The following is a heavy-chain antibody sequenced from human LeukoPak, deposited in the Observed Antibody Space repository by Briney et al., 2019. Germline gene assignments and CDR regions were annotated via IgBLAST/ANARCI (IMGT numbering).Heavy chain of an antibody. J-gene: IGHJ5*02. V-gene: IGHV1-69*13. CDR3: ARVLLEWFLHNWFDP. Sequence: ASVKVSCKASGGTFSSYAISWVRQAPGQGLEWMGGIIPIFGTANYAQKFQGRVTITADESTSTAYMELSSLRSEDTAVYYCARVLLEWFLHNWFDPWGQGTLVTVSS. D-gene: IGHD3-3*01. CDR2: IIPIFGTA. CDR1: GGTFSSYA.